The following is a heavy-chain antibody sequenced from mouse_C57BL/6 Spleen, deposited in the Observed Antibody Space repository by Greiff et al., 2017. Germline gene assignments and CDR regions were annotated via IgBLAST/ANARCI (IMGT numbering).Heavy chain of an antibody. Sequence: QVQLQQPGAELVMPGASVKLSCKASGYTFTSYWMHWVKQRPGQGLEWIGEIDPSDSYTNYNQKFKGKSTLTVDKSSSTAYMQLSSLTSEDSAVYYCARWPYGNDARVNAMDYWGQGTSVTVSS. CDR2: IDPSDSYT. CDR1: GYTFTSYW. V-gene: IGHV1-69*01. D-gene: IGHD2-2*01. CDR3: ARWPYGNDARVNAMDY. J-gene: IGHJ4*01.